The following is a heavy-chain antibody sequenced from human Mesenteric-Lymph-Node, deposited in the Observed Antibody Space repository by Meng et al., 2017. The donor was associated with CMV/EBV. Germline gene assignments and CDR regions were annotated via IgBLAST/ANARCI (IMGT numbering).Heavy chain of an antibody. D-gene: IGHD2-2*01. CDR2: ISGSSNYI. V-gene: IGHV3-21*04. Sequence: GESLKISCAASGFTFRSYVMNWVRQAPGKGLEWVSSISGSSNYIYYADSVKGRFTISRDNAKNSLYLQMNSLRAEDTAIYYCARGGRPHGLSSAFDYWGQGTLVTVSS. J-gene: IGHJ4*02. CDR3: ARGGRPHGLSSAFDY. CDR1: GFTFRSYV.